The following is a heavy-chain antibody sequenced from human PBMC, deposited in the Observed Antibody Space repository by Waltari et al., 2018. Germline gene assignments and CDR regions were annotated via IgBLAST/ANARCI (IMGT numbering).Heavy chain of an antibody. J-gene: IGHJ5*02. D-gene: IGHD3-9*01. CDR2: ISYSGSP. Sequence: QLQLQESGPGLVKPSETLSLTCTVSGGSISSESYYWGWIRQPPGKGLEWIGIISYSGSPSSHPSPKSLVTISVDTSKNQFSLKLSSVTAADTAVYYCARLSYHIVTGYGWFDPWGLGTLVTVSS. CDR3: ARLSYHIVTGYGWFDP. CDR1: GGSISSESYY. V-gene: IGHV4-39*01.